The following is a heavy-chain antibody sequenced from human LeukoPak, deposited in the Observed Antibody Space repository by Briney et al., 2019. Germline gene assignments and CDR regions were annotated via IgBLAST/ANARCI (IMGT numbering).Heavy chain of an antibody. Sequence: PSQTLSLTCTVSGDSINSGNYYWNWIRQPAGKGLEYIGRIHTNGNTDYNPSLKSRVTISVDTSKNQFSLKLSSVTAADTAVYYCARGLVAAAGNPFDYWGQGTLVTVSS. D-gene: IGHD6-13*01. CDR1: GDSINSGNYY. CDR2: IHTNGNT. CDR3: ARGLVAAAGNPFDY. V-gene: IGHV4-61*02. J-gene: IGHJ4*02.